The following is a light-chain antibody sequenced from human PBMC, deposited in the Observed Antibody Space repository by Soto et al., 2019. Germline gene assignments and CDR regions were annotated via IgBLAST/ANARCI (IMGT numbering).Light chain of an antibody. CDR2: AAS. CDR1: QDIAGF. J-gene: IGKJ2*01. Sequence: IQLTQSPSSLSASAGDRVTITCRASQDIAGFLAWYQQKPGKAPKLLFYAASTLQGGAPSRFSGSGSGTDFTLTISSLQPEDFATYYCQQLDSYPRTFGQGTKLEIK. CDR3: QQLDSYPRT. V-gene: IGKV1-9*01.